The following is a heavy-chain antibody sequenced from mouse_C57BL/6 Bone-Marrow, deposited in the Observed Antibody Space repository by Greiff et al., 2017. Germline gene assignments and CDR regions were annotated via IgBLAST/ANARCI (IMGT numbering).Heavy chain of an antibody. CDR2: IYPSDRET. CDR1: GYTFTSYW. V-gene: IGHV1-61*01. J-gene: IGHJ2*01. Sequence: QVQLQQPGAELVRPGPSVTLSCKASGYTFTSYWLDWVKQSPGQGLEWIGNIYPSDRETHYNQKFKDKATLTVDKSSCAAYMQLSSLTSEDSAVYYCSRSFNSWGQGTTLTVSS. CDR3: SRSFNS.